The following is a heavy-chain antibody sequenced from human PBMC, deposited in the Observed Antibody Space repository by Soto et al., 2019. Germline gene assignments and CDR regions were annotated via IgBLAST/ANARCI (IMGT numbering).Heavy chain of an antibody. J-gene: IGHJ4*02. V-gene: IGHV4-30-4*01. D-gene: IGHD6-19*01. CDR2: IYYSGST. Sequence: SETLSLTCTVSGGSISSGDYYWSWIRQPPGKGLEWIGYIYYSGSTYYNPSLKSRVTISVDTSKNQFSLKLSSVTAADTAVYYCARRPLIAVAGNFDYWGQGTLVTVSS. CDR3: ARRPLIAVAGNFDY. CDR1: GGSISSGDYY.